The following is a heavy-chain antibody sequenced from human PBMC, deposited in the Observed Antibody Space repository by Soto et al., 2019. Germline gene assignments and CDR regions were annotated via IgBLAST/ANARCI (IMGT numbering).Heavy chain of an antibody. Sequence: ASVKVSCKASGGTFSSYIVTWVRQAPGQGLEWMGRILPVLGTTIYARKFQGRLTVTADRSTSAAYMELSGLRSDDTAVYYCAREGALAGNAFDIWGQGTLVTVSS. CDR1: GGTFSSYI. V-gene: IGHV1-69*08. CDR3: AREGALAGNAFDI. D-gene: IGHD6-19*01. J-gene: IGHJ3*02. CDR2: ILPVLGTT.